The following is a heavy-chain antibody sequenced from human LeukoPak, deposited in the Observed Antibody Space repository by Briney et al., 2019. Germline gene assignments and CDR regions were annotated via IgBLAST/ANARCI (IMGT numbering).Heavy chain of an antibody. Sequence: PGGSLRLSCAAYEFTFSSYWMHWVRQAPGEGLVWVSYINSDGSSTSYADYVKGRFTISRDNARNTLYLQMNSLRVEDTAVYYCARDGSLPDYWGQGTLVTVS. V-gene: IGHV3-74*01. CDR1: EFTFSSYW. CDR2: INSDGSST. J-gene: IGHJ4*02. CDR3: ARDGSLPDY.